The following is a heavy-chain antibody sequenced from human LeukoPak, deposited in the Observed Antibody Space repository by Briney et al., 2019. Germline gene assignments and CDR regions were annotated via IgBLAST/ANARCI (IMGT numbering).Heavy chain of an antibody. CDR1: GFTFSSSA. CDR2: ISGSGGNT. Sequence: QPGGSLRLSCAASGFTFSSSAMSWVRQAPGKGLEWVSSISGSGGNTYYTDSVKGRFTISRDNSKNTLYLQMNSLRAEDTAVYYCAKGPLLWDWGQGTLVTVSS. J-gene: IGHJ4*02. D-gene: IGHD2/OR15-2a*01. V-gene: IGHV3-23*01. CDR3: AKGPLLWD.